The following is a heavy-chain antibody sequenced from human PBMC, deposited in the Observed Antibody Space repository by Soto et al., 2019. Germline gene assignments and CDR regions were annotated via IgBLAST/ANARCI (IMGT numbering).Heavy chain of an antibody. V-gene: IGHV3-23*01. CDR2: FHNSDGRT. J-gene: IGHJ4*02. CDR3: AKVRDTTMNMNFDS. Sequence: EVQLLESGGGLVQPGGSLRLSCAASGFSFSSYAMNWVRQAPGKGLEWVSTFHNSDGRTYYSDSVKGRFTISRDNSKNTLFLQMNSLRPEDTAVYYCAKVRDTTMNMNFDSWGQGTLVTVSS. CDR1: GFSFSSYA. D-gene: IGHD5-18*01.